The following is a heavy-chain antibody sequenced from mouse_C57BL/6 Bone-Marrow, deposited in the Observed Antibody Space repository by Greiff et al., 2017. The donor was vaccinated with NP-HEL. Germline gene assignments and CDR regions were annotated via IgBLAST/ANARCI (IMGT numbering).Heavy chain of an antibody. CDR3: ARGGDYGRGGWFAY. CDR1: GYTFTSYW. CDR2: IDPSDSET. J-gene: IGHJ3*01. D-gene: IGHD1-1*01. Sequence: VQLQQPGAELVRPGSSVKLSCKASGYTFTSYWMHWVKQRPIQGLEWIGNIDPSDSETHYNQKFKDKATLTVDKSSSTAYMQLSSLTSEDSAVYYWARGGDYGRGGWFAYWGQGTLVTVSA. V-gene: IGHV1-52*01.